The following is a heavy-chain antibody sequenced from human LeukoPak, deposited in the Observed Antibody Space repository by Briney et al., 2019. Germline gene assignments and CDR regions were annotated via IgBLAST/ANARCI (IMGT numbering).Heavy chain of an antibody. CDR1: GYTFTVYY. CDR3: ARGGGENTAMVDNYYYGMDV. CDR2: INPNSGGT. V-gene: IGHV1-2*06. J-gene: IGHJ6*02. Sequence: ASVTVSFTASGYTFTVYYMHWVRQAPGQGLEWMGRINPNSGGTNYAQKFQGRVTMTRDTSISTAYMELSRLRSDDTAVYYCARGGGENTAMVDNYYYGMDVWGQGTTVTVSS. D-gene: IGHD5-18*01.